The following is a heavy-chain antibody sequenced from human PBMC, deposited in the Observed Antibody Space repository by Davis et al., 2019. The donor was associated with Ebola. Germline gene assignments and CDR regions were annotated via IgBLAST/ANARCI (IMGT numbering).Heavy chain of an antibody. CDR1: GGSFSGYY. J-gene: IGHJ3*02. CDR3: ARNRPRIVVVPAAIPEAAFDI. Sequence: PAGSLTLSCAVYGGSFSGYYWSWIRQPPGKGLEWIGEINHSGSTNYNPSLKSRVTISVDTSKNQFSLKLSSVTAADTAVYYWARNRPRIVVVPAAIPEAAFDIWGQGTMVTVSS. CDR2: INHSGST. V-gene: IGHV4-34*01. D-gene: IGHD2-2*01.